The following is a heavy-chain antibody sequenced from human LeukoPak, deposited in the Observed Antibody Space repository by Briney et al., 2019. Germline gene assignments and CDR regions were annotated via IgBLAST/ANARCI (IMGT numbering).Heavy chain of an antibody. CDR3: ARVIAAADHYYYYMDV. D-gene: IGHD6-13*01. J-gene: IGHJ6*03. CDR2: ISACNGNT. Sequence: ASVKVSCKASGYTFTSYGISWVRQAPGQGLEWMGWISACNGNTNYAQKLQGRVTMTTDTSTSTAYMELRSLRSDDTAVYYCARVIAAADHYYYYMDVWGKGTTVTVSS. V-gene: IGHV1-18*01. CDR1: GYTFTSYG.